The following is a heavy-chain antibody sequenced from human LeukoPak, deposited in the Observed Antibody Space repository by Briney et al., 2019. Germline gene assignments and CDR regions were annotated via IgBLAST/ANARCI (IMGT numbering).Heavy chain of an antibody. CDR1: GFTFSSYA. J-gene: IGHJ4*02. V-gene: IGHV3-23*01. Sequence: GGSLRLSCAASGFTFSSYAMSWVRQAPGKGLEWVSAISGSGGSTYYPDSVKGRFTISRDNSKNTLYLQMNSLRAEDTAVYYCAKKKAHWENFDYWGQGTLVTVSS. D-gene: IGHD1-26*01. CDR3: AKKKAHWENFDY. CDR2: ISGSGGST.